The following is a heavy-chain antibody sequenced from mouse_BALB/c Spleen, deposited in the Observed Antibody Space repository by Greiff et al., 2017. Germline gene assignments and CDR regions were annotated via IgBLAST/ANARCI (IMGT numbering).Heavy chain of an antibody. D-gene: IGHD1-2*01. Sequence: EVQLVESGGGLVQPGGSLRLSCATSGFTFTDYYMSWVRQPPGKALEWLGFIRNKANGYTTEYSASVKGRFTISRDNSQSILYLQMNTLRAEDSATYYCARDLLRLGWCAYWGQGTLVTVSA. CDR1: GFTFTDYY. J-gene: IGHJ3*01. CDR2: IRNKANGYTT. CDR3: ARDLLRLGWCAY. V-gene: IGHV7-3*02.